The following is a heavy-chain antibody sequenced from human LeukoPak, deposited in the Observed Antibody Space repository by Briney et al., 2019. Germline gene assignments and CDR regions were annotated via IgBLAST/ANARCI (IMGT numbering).Heavy chain of an antibody. CDR2: FNPENGNT. CDR3: ASSIVGATTFDY. J-gene: IGHJ4*02. V-gene: IGHV1-18*01. CDR1: GYSFVGYG. D-gene: IGHD1-26*01. Sequence: ASVKVSCKASGYSFVGYGITWVRQAPGQGLEWMGWFNPENGNTNYAQKVQGRVTMTADTSTSTSYMELRSLRSEDTAVYYCASSIVGATTFDYWGQGTLVTVSS.